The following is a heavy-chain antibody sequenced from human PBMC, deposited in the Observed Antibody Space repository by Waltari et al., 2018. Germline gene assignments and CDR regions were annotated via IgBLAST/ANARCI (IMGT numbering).Heavy chain of an antibody. J-gene: IGHJ4*02. CDR3: AKEWRGDGGSWSPGAFDS. D-gene: IGHD6-13*01. CDR1: GYTFSKYA. CDR2: IHTSTGKP. V-gene: IGHV7-4-1*01. Sequence: QVQVVQSGSELKNHGASVKVSCKASGYTFSKYAMNWVRQAPGQGLEWMGWIHTSTGKPTYAPGFTERFVFSVDTSVSTAYLQISSLKAEDSAVYYCAKEWRGDGGSWSPGAFDSWGQGTLVTVSS.